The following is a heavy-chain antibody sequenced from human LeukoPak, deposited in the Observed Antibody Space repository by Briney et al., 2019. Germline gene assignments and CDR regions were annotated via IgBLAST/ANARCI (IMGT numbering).Heavy chain of an antibody. Sequence: SETLSLTCTVSGGSISSYYWSWIRQPPGKGLEWIGYIYYSGSTTCNPSLKSRVTISVDTSKNQFSLKLSSVTAADTAVYYCARDRGSGWNDAFDIWGQGTMVTVSS. V-gene: IGHV4-59*01. CDR3: ARDRGSGWNDAFDI. CDR1: GGSISSYY. D-gene: IGHD6-19*01. CDR2: IYYSGST. J-gene: IGHJ3*02.